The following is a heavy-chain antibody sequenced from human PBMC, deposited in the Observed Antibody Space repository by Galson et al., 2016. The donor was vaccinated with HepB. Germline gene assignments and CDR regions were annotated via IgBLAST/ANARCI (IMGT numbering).Heavy chain of an antibody. CDR2: IWSDGSIK. D-gene: IGHD1-1*01. J-gene: IGHJ6*02. V-gene: IGHV3-33*01. CDR3: ARDRLGGRPTDYYYSDMDV. Sequence: SLRLSCAASGFTFSNYGMHWVRLAPGKGLEWVALIWSDGSIKHNADSVKGRFTISRDNSESTVYLQMNSLRVEDTAVYYCARDRLGGRPTDYYYSDMDVWGQGTTVTVSS. CDR1: GFTFSNYG.